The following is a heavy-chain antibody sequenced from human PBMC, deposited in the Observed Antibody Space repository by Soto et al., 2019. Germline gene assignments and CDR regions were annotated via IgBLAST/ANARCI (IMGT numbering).Heavy chain of an antibody. CDR1: GYTCTSYG. CDR2: ISAYNGNT. J-gene: IGHJ6*02. V-gene: IGHV1-18*01. CDR3: AREGTAMRKQPDYYYYGMDV. Sequence: ASVKVSCQASGYTCTSYGISWVRQAPGQGLEWMGWISAYNGNTNYAQKLQGRVTMTTDTSTSTAYMELRSLRSDDTAVYYCAREGTAMRKQPDYYYYGMDVWGQGTTVTVSS. D-gene: IGHD5-18*01.